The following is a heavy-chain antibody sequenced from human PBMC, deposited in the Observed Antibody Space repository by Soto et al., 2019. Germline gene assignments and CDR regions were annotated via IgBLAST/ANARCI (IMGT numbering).Heavy chain of an antibody. CDR1: GGSISSSNW. CDR3: ARAAMGGSSWPFDY. Sequence: QVQLQESGPGLVKPSGTLSLTCAVSGGSISSSNWWSWVRQPPGKGLEGIGAIYHSGSTNYHPSLKSRVTISVDKSKNQFSLKLSSVIAADTAVYYCARAAMGGSSWPFDYWGQGTLVTFSS. V-gene: IGHV4-4*02. J-gene: IGHJ4*02. D-gene: IGHD6-13*01. CDR2: IYHSGST.